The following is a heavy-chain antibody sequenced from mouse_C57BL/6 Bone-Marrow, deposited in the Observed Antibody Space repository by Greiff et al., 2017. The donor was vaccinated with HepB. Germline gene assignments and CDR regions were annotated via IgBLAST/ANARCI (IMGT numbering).Heavy chain of an antibody. J-gene: IGHJ2*01. Sequence: VQLQQSGAELVRPGASVKLSCTASGFNIKDDYMPWVKQRPEQGLEWIGWIDLENGDTEYASKFQGKATITEDTSSNTAYPQLSSLTSEDTAVYYCTTLFFSSPYYFDYWGQGTTLTVSS. D-gene: IGHD1-3*01. CDR3: TTLFFSSPYYFDY. CDR2: IDLENGDT. V-gene: IGHV14-4*01. CDR1: GFNIKDDY.